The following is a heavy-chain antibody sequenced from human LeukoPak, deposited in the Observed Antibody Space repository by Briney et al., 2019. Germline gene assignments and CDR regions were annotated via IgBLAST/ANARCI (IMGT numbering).Heavy chain of an antibody. D-gene: IGHD5-24*01. CDR3: ARDGRRWLQLAGDAFDI. CDR2: ISYDGSNK. J-gene: IGHJ3*02. CDR1: GFTMSHYG. Sequence: GGSLRLSCAASGFTMSHYGVSWVRQAPGKGLEWVAVISYDGSNKYYADSVKGRFTISRDNSKNTLYLQMNSLRAEDTAVYYCARDGRRWLQLAGDAFDIWGQGTMVTVSS. V-gene: IGHV3-30*03.